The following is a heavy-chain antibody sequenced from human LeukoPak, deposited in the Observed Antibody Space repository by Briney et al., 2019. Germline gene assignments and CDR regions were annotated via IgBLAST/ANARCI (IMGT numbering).Heavy chain of an antibody. D-gene: IGHD5-24*01. CDR2: IYTSGST. V-gene: IGHV4-4*07. CDR3: ANTPVATTVVGYYFDY. J-gene: IGHJ4*02. CDR1: GGSISTYY. Sequence: KPSETLSLTRTVSGGSISTYYWSWIRQPAGKGLEWIGRIYTSGSTNYNPALKSRVTMSVDTSKNQFSLKLSSVTAADTAVYYCANTPVATTVVGYYFDYWGQGTLVTVSS.